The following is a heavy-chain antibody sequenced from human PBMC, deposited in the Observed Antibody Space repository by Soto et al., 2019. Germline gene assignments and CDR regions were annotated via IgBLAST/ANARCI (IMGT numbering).Heavy chain of an antibody. D-gene: IGHD4-17*01. J-gene: IGHJ4*02. CDR1: GFTFDDYA. Sequence: GGSLRLSCAASGFTFDDYAMHWVRQAPGKGLEWVSGISWNSGSIGYADSVKGRFTISRDNAKNSLYLQMNSLRAEDTALYYCAKEKNHKGDYDLGGFDYWGQGTLVTXSS. CDR3: AKEKNHKGDYDLGGFDY. CDR2: ISWNSGSI. V-gene: IGHV3-9*01.